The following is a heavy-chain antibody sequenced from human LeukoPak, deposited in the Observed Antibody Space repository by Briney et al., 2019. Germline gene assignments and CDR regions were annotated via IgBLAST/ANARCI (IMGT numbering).Heavy chain of an antibody. J-gene: IGHJ4*02. D-gene: IGHD5-12*01. CDR3: ARGTKSGYEIREFDY. CDR1: GYTFTIYG. V-gene: IGHV1-18*01. Sequence: ASVRVSSAASGYTFTIYGISWVRQAPGEGVEWMGWISAYNGNTNYAQKLQGRVTMTTDTSTSTAYMELRSLRSDDTAVYHCARGTKSGYEIREFDYGGEGTLVTVSS. CDR2: ISAYNGNT.